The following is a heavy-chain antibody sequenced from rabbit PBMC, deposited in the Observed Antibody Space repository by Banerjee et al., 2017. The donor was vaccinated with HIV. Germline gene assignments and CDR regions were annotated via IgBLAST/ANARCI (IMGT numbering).Heavy chain of an antibody. J-gene: IGHJ4*01. V-gene: IGHV1S45*01. CDR3: ARDGASGYNFNL. CDR2: IGAGSGGST. Sequence: QQQLVESGGGLVQPEGSLTLTCTASGFDFSSDAMCWVRQAPGKGLEWIACIGAGSGGSTFYASWAKGRFTISKTSSTTVTLQMTSLTAADTATYFCARDGASGYNFNLWGQGTLVTVS. CDR1: GFDFSSDA. D-gene: IGHD1-1*01.